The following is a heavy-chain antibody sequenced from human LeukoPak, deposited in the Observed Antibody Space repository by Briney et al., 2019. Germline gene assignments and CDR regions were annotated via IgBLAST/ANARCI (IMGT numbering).Heavy chain of an antibody. D-gene: IGHD1-20*01. CDR1: GGSISSYY. CDR3: ARGTNGNDFFDY. V-gene: IGHV4-4*07. J-gene: IGHJ4*02. CDR2: IYTSGST. Sequence: SETLSLTCTVYGGSISSYYWSWIRQPDGKGLEWIGRIYTSGSTNYNPSLKSRVTMSVDTSKNQFSRKLSAVTAADTAVYYCARGTNGNDFFDYGGKGTLVTVSS.